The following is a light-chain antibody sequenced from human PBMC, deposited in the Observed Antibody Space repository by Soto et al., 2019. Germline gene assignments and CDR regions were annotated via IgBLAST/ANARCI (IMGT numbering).Light chain of an antibody. Sequence: EIVLTQSPGTLSLSPGERATLSCRASQSVSSSYLAWYQQKPGQAPRLLIYGASSRATGIPDRFSGSGSGTDFTLTISSLEPEDFAVYYCQQYSNSPQTFGQGTKLDIK. CDR1: QSVSSSY. V-gene: IGKV3-20*01. CDR2: GAS. J-gene: IGKJ2*01. CDR3: QQYSNSPQT.